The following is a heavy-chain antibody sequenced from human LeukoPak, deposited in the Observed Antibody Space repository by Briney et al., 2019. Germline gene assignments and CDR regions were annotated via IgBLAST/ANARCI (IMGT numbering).Heavy chain of an antibody. D-gene: IGHD3-3*01. CDR3: ARRIEVDYDFWSGHVDPYAFDI. CDR1: GGSISSYY. V-gene: IGHV4-59*12. J-gene: IGHJ3*02. Sequence: PSETLSLTCTVSGGSISSYYWSWIRQPPGKGLEWIGYIYYSGSTNYNPSLKSRVTISVDTSKNQFSLKLSSVTAADTAVYYCARRIEVDYDFWSGHVDPYAFDIWGQGTMVTVSS. CDR2: IYYSGST.